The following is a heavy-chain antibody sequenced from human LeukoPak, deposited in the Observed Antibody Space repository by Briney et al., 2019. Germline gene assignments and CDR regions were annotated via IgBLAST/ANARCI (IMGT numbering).Heavy chain of an antibody. CDR2: INPNSGGT. CDR1: GYTFTGYY. Sequence: ASVKVSCKASGYTFTGYYMHWVRQAPGQGLEWMGWINPNSGGTNYAQKFQGWVTMTRDTSISTAYMELSRLRSDDTAVYYCARELPQHYYYYGMDVWGQGTTVTVSS. V-gene: IGHV1-2*04. D-gene: IGHD2-2*01. CDR3: ARELPQHYYYYGMDV. J-gene: IGHJ6*02.